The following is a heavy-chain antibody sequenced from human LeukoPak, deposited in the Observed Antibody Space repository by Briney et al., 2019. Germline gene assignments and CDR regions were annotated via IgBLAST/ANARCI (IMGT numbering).Heavy chain of an antibody. CDR2: INPNSGGT. J-gene: IGHJ6*02. Sequence: ASVKVSCKASGYTFTGYYMHWVRQAPGQGLEWMGRINPNSGGTNYAQKFQGRVTMTRDTPISTAYMELSRLRSDDTAVYYCARGAEYCSSTSCYLYYGMDVWGQGTTVTVSS. CDR1: GYTFTGYY. D-gene: IGHD2-2*01. V-gene: IGHV1-2*06. CDR3: ARGAEYCSSTSCYLYYGMDV.